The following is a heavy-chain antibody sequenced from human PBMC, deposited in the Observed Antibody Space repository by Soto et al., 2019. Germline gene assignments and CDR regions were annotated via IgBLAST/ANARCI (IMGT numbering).Heavy chain of an antibody. CDR2: IYPGDSDT. D-gene: IGHD3-10*01. CDR3: ASVSYYGSGRYLSRYYFDY. Sequence: GESLKISCKGSGYSFTSYWIGWVRQMPGKGLEWMGIIYPGDSDTRYSPSFQGQVTISADKSISTAYLQWSSLKSSDTAMFYCASVSYYGSGRYLSRYYFDYWGQGTLVTVSS. V-gene: IGHV5-51*01. J-gene: IGHJ4*02. CDR1: GYSFTSYW.